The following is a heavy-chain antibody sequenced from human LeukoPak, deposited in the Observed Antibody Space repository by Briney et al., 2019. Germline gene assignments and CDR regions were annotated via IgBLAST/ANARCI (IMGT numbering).Heavy chain of an antibody. V-gene: IGHV4-34*01. D-gene: IGHD6-6*01. CDR3: ARQTGGSSSIDY. CDR1: GGSFSGYY. Sequence: KPSETLSLTCAVYGGSFSGYYWSWIRQPPGKGLEWIGEINHSGSTNYNPSLKSRVTISVDTSKNQFSLKVSSVTAADTAVYYCARQTGGSSSIDYWGQGTLVTVSS. CDR2: INHSGST. J-gene: IGHJ4*02.